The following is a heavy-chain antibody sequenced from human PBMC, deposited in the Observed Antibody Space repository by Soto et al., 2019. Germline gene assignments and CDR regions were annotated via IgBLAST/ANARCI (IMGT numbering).Heavy chain of an antibody. V-gene: IGHV4-31*03. Sequence: SSETLSLTCTVSGGSISSGGYYWSWIRQHPGKGLEWIGYIYYSGSTYYNPSLKSRVTISVDTSKNQFSLKLSSVTAADTAVYYCAKGGGDIAVVPAAKGYYYYGMDVWGQGTTVTVSS. J-gene: IGHJ6*02. D-gene: IGHD2-2*01. CDR1: GGSISSGGYY. CDR3: AKGGGDIAVVPAAKGYYYYGMDV. CDR2: IYYSGST.